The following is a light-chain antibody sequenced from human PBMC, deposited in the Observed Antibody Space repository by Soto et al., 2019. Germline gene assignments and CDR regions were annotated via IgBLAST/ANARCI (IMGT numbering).Light chain of an antibody. Sequence: QSVLTQPPSASGTPGQRVTISCSGSSSNIGSNYVYWYQQLPGTAPKLLIYRNNQRPSGVPDRFSGSKSGTSASLAISGLRXEDEADYYCAAWDDSLSGRVVFGGGTKLTVL. CDR3: AAWDDSLSGRVV. CDR2: RNN. V-gene: IGLV1-47*01. J-gene: IGLJ2*01. CDR1: SSNIGSNY.